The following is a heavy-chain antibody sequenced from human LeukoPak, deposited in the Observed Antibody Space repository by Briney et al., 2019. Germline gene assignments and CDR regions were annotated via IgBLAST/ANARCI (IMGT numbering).Heavy chain of an antibody. J-gene: IGHJ4*02. CDR2: IYPDDSET. D-gene: IGHD3-22*01. Sequence: GESLKISCKTSGYIFTSYWIGWVRQMSGGGLEWMGIIYPDDSETKYSPSFQGQVTISVDKSISTAFLQWSSLKASDTAMYYCARYYDSTGYVTDQWGQGTLVTVSS. CDR3: ARYYDSTGYVTDQ. CDR1: GYIFTSYW. V-gene: IGHV5-51*01.